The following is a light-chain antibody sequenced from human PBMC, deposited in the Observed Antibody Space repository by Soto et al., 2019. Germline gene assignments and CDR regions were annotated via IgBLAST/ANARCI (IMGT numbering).Light chain of an antibody. J-gene: IGKJ5*01. CDR2: AAS. V-gene: IGKV1-12*01. Sequence: DSQMTQSPYTLSSSVGDRVTITCRASQSISSWLAWYQQKPGKAPKLLIYAASSLQSGVPSRFSGSGFGTDFTLTISSLQPEDSAIYYCQQAATFPITFCQGTLLEIK. CDR3: QQAATFPIT. CDR1: QSISSW.